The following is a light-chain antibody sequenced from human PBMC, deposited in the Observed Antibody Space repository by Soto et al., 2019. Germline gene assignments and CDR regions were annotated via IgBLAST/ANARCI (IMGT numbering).Light chain of an antibody. CDR1: QSISSW. Sequence: DIQMTQSPSTLSASVGDRVTITCLASQSISSWLAWYQQKPGKAPKLLIYRASSLESGVPSRFSGSGSGTEFTLTINSLQPDDFATYYCQQYNSYSRTFGQGTKVDIK. CDR2: RAS. J-gene: IGKJ1*01. V-gene: IGKV1-5*03. CDR3: QQYNSYSRT.